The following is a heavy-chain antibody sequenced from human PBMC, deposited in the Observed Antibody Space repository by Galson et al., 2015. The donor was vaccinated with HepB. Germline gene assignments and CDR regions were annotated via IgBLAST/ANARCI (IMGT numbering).Heavy chain of an antibody. CDR3: ARGGEIAAAGTYYYYYYGMDV. D-gene: IGHD6-13*01. CDR1: GYTFTSYA. CDR2: INAGNGNT. Sequence: SVKVSCKASGYTFTSYAMHWVRQAPGQRLEWMGWINAGNGNTKYSQKFQGRVTITRDTSASTAYMELSSLRSEDTAVYYCARGGEIAAAGTYYYYYYGMDVWGQGTTVTVSS. J-gene: IGHJ6*02. V-gene: IGHV1-3*01.